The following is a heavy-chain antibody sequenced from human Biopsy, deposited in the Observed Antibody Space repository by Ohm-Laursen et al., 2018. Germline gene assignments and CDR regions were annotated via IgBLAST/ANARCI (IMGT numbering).Heavy chain of an antibody. Sequence: SETLSLTCAVFGKTFSDYQWSWIRQPPGKGLEWIGQINQAGTTNYNPSLKSRVSFSADASKYEFSLRLTSVTAADTAVYLCGNEVHGRDYWGLGAQVTVSS. V-gene: IGHV4-34*08. D-gene: IGHD2-15*01. CDR2: INQAGTT. J-gene: IGHJ4*02. CDR1: GKTFSDYQ. CDR3: GNEVHGRDY.